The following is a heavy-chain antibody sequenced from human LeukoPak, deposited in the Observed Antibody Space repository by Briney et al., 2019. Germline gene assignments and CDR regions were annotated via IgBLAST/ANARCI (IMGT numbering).Heavy chain of an antibody. CDR2: IYYSGST. J-gene: IGHJ3*02. D-gene: IGHD1-26*01. CDR3: ARDLGYSGSPGAFDI. CDR1: GGSISSGDYY. Sequence: SETLSLTCTVSGGSISSGDYYWSWIRQPPGKGLEWIGYIYYSGSTYYNPSLKSRVTISVDTSKNQFSLKLSSVTAADTAVYYCARDLGYSGSPGAFDIWGQGTMVTVSS. V-gene: IGHV4-30-4*08.